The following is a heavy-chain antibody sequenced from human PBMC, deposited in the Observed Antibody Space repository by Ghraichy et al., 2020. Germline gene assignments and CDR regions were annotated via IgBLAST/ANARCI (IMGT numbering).Heavy chain of an antibody. Sequence: SETLSLTCTVSGGSISSGGYSWNWIRQPPGKGLEWIGYIYHSGYTYYNPSLKTRVTVSVDRSKNQFSLRLSSVTAADTAVYYCARGDGGGLPDDFDIWGQGTMVPVSS. CDR1: GGSISSGGYS. CDR2: IYHSGYT. CDR3: ARGDGGGLPDDFDI. J-gene: IGHJ3*02. D-gene: IGHD3-16*01. V-gene: IGHV4-30-2*01.